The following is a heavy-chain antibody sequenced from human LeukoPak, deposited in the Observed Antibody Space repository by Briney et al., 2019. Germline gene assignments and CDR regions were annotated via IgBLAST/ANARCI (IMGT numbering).Heavy chain of an antibody. Sequence: GGSLRLSCAASGFTFSSYWMSWVRQAPGKGLEWVANIKKDGSEKYYVDSVKGRFTISRDNAKNSLYLQMNSLRAEDTAVYYCARTLWFGELPSDYWGQGTLVTVSS. CDR1: GFTFSSYW. CDR2: IKKDGSEK. V-gene: IGHV3-7*01. D-gene: IGHD3-10*01. CDR3: ARTLWFGELPSDY. J-gene: IGHJ4*02.